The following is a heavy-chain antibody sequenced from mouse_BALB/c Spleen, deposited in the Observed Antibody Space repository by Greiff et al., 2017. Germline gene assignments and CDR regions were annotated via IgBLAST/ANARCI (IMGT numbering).Heavy chain of an antibody. CDR1: GYSITSGYY. J-gene: IGHJ1*01. CDR3: ARDNYYGKGYFDV. CDR2: ISYDGSN. V-gene: IGHV3-6*02. Sequence: EVQVVESGPGLVKPSQSLSLTCSVTGYSITSGYYWNWIRQFPGNKLEWMGYISYDGSNNYNPSLKNRISITRDTSKNQFFLKLNSVTTEDTATYYCARDNYYGKGYFDVWGAGTTVTVSS. D-gene: IGHD2-1*01.